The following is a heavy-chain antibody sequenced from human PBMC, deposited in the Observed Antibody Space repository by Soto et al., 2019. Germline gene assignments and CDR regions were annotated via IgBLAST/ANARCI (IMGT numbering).Heavy chain of an antibody. CDR1: GFTFRSHA. J-gene: IGHJ4*02. CDR3: AKGIGLVTQGIDY. Sequence: EVRLLESGGGWTQPGGSVRLSCTASGFTFRSHAMNWMRQAPGKGLEWVSTVSRSGSSTYYADSAEGRFTISRDNSNNIVYLDMNSLTVADTAVYYCAKGIGLVTQGIDYWGQGILVTVSS. D-gene: IGHD1-26*01. CDR2: VSRSGSST. V-gene: IGHV3-23*01.